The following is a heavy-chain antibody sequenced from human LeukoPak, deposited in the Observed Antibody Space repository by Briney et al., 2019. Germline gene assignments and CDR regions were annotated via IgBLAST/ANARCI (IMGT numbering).Heavy chain of an antibody. CDR2: ISGSGGST. CDR1: GFTFSSYA. Sequence: PGGSLRLSCAASGFTFSSYAMSWDRQAPGKGLEWVSAISGSGGSTYYADSVKGRFTISRDNSKNTLYLQMNSLRAEDTAVYYCAKSSWVRGVISYFDYWGQGTLVTVSS. J-gene: IGHJ4*02. V-gene: IGHV3-23*01. D-gene: IGHD3-10*01. CDR3: AKSSWVRGVISYFDY.